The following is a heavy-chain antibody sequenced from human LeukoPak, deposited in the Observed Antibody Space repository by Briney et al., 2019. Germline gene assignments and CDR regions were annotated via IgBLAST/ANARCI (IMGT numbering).Heavy chain of an antibody. CDR2: IYYSGST. CDR1: GGPISSGGYY. J-gene: IGHJ4*02. CDR3: ARESSSSWYKVTDY. D-gene: IGHD6-13*01. Sequence: PSETLSLTCTVSGGPISSGGYYWSWIRQHPGKGLEWIGYIYYSGSTYYNPSLKSRVTISVDTSKNQFSLKLSSVTAADTAVYYCARESSSSWYKVTDYWGQGTLVTVSS. V-gene: IGHV4-31*03.